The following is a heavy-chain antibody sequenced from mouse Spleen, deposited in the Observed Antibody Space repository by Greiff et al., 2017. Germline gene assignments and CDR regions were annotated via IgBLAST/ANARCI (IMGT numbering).Heavy chain of an antibody. Sequence: VQLQQSGPELVKPGASVKISCKASGYSFTGYYMNWVKQSPEKSLEWIGEINPSTGGTTYNQKFKAKATLTVDKSSSTAYMQLKSLTSEDSAVYYCAREDDYYCSDAMDYWGQGTSVTVSS. J-gene: IGHJ4*01. CDR2: INPSTGGT. CDR3: AREDDYYCSDAMDY. D-gene: IGHD1-1*01. V-gene: IGHV1-42*01. CDR1: GYSFTGYY.